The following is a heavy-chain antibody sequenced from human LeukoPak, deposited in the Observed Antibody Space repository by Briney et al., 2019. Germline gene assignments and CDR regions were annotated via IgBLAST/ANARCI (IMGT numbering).Heavy chain of an antibody. Sequence: GGSLRLSCAASGFTFSDFYMSWVRQAPGKGLEWISYISGSGSSTNYADSVKGRFTISRDNSKNSLYLQMNSLRAEDTAVYYCARDLIHRSGEADYWGQGTLVTVSS. CDR3: ARDLIHRSGEADY. CDR2: ISGSGSST. J-gene: IGHJ4*02. D-gene: IGHD3-22*01. CDR1: GFTFSDFY. V-gene: IGHV3-11*05.